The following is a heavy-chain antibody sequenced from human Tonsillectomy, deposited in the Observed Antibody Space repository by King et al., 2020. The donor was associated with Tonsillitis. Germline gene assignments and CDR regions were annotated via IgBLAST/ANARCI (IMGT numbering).Heavy chain of an antibody. Sequence: VQLVESGGGLIQPGGSLRLSCEVSGFTFSSYAMSWVRQAPGKGLEWVSGISGSGSSTYYADSVKGRFAISRDNSKNTLYLQMNSLRAEDTAVYYCATDRELGSPHGMDVWGQGTTGTVSS. D-gene: IGHD3-10*01. CDR2: ISGSGSST. CDR1: GFTFSSYA. CDR3: ATDRELGSPHGMDV. J-gene: IGHJ6*02. V-gene: IGHV3-23*04.